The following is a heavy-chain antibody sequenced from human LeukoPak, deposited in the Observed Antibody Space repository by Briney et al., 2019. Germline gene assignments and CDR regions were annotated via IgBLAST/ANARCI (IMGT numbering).Heavy chain of an antibody. CDR1: GYRFTTYW. CDR3: ARHSSDSSGYHDAFDI. D-gene: IGHD3-22*01. V-gene: IGHV5-10-1*01. Sequence: AEPLKSSCQSSGYRFTTYWIGWVREMPGKGLEWMGRIDPSDSYTNYSPSFQGHVTISADKSISTAYLQWSSLKASDTAMYYCARHSSDSSGYHDAFDIWGQRTLGSASS. CDR2: IDPSDSYT. J-gene: IGHJ3*02.